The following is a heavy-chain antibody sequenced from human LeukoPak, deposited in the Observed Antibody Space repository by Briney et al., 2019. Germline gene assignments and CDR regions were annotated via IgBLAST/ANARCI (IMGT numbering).Heavy chain of an antibody. CDR3: AKDHVAGYYGSGSYPFDY. CDR2: APDGSNK. Sequence: GGSLKLSCAASGFTFSNYVMQWVRQAPGKGLEWVALAPDGSNKYYADSVKGRFTISRDNSKNTLYLQMNSLRAEDTAVYYCAKDHVAGYYGSGSYPFDYWGQGTLVTVSS. CDR1: GFTFSNYV. D-gene: IGHD3-10*01. J-gene: IGHJ4*02. V-gene: IGHV3-30*02.